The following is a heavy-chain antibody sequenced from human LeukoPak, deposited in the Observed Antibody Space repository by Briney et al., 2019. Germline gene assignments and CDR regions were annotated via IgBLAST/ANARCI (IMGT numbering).Heavy chain of an antibody. CDR1: GFTFSSYW. Sequence: PGGSLRLSCAASGFTFSSYWMSWVRQAPGKGLEWVANIKQDGSEKYYVDSVKGRFTISRDNAKNSLYLQMNSLRAEDTAVYYCARVAEFSGSYGFLATGYDAFDIWGQGTMVTVSS. CDR2: IKQDGSEK. CDR3: ARVAEFSGSYGFLATGYDAFDI. V-gene: IGHV3-7*01. D-gene: IGHD1-26*01. J-gene: IGHJ3*02.